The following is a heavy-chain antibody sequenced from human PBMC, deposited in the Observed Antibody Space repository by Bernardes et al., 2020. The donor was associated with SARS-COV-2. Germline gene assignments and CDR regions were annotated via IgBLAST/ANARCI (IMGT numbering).Heavy chain of an antibody. V-gene: IGHV4-59*08. Sequence: SETLSLTCTVSGGSISSYYWSWIRQPPGKGLEWIGYIYYSGSTNYNPSLKSRVTISVDTSKNQFSLKLSSVTAADTAVYYCARQSDLYYDILTGYYRAQINWYFDLWGRGTLVTVSS. CDR2: IYYSGST. CDR3: ARQSDLYYDILTGYYRAQINWYFDL. D-gene: IGHD3-9*01. J-gene: IGHJ2*01. CDR1: GGSISSYY.